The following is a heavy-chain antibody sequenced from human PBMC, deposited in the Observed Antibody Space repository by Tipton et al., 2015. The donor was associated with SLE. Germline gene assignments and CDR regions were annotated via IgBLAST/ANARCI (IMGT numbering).Heavy chain of an antibody. J-gene: IGHJ3*02. CDR3: ARSRPQGAFDI. V-gene: IGHV4-59*01. CDR2: IYYSGST. CDR1: GGSISSYY. Sequence: TLSLTCTVSGGSISSYYWSWIRQPPGKGLEWIGYIYYSGSTNYNPSLKSRVTISVDTSKNQFSLKLSSVTAADTAVYYCARSRPQGAFDIWGQGTMATVSS. D-gene: IGHD6-6*01.